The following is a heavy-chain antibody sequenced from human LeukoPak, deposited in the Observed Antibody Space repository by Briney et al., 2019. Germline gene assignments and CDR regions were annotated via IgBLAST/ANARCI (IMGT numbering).Heavy chain of an antibody. CDR1: GFTFSSYG. Sequence: PGGSLRLSCAASGFTFSSYGMHWVRQAPGKGLEGVAFIRYDGSNTYYADSVKGRFTISRDNSKNTLYLHMNRLRAEDTAVYYCAKDPNRYDSSIYYCAYWGQGTLVTVSS. CDR2: IRYDGSNT. CDR3: AKDPNRYDSSIYYCAY. J-gene: IGHJ4*02. V-gene: IGHV3-30*02. D-gene: IGHD3-22*01.